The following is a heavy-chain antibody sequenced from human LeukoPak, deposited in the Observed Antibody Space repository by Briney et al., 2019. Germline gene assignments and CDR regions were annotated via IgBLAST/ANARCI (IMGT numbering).Heavy chain of an antibody. J-gene: IGHJ6*02. D-gene: IGHD1-26*01. Sequence: SETLSLTCTVSGGSISSYYWSWIRQPAGKGLEWIGRIYTSGSTNYNPSLKSRVTMSVDTSKNQFSLKLSSVTAADTAVYYCARGGSGSYLGTLGDYYYYYYGMDVWGQGTTVTVSS. CDR1: GGSISSYY. CDR3: ARGGSGSYLGTLGDYYYYYYGMDV. CDR2: IYTSGST. V-gene: IGHV4-4*07.